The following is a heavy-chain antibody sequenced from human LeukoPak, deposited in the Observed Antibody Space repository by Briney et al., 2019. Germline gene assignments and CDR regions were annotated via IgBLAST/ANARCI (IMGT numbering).Heavy chain of an antibody. CDR3: EAVYYYSTMGAFDI. J-gene: IGHJ3*02. D-gene: IGHD3-22*01. CDR1: GGTFSSYA. Sequence: SVKVSCKASGGTFSSYAISWVRQAPGQGLEWMGRIIPIFGIANYAQKFQGRVTITADKSTSTAYMELSSLRSEDTAVYYCEAVYYYSTMGAFDIWGQGTMVTVSS. V-gene: IGHV1-69*04. CDR2: IIPIFGIA.